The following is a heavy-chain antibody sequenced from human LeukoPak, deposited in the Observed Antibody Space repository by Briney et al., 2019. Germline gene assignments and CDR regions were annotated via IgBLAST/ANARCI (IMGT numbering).Heavy chain of an antibody. Sequence: GSLRLSCAASGFTFNSYSMNWIRQPPGKGLEWIGEINHSGSTNYNPSLKSRVTISVDTSKNQFSLKLSSVTAADTAVYYCARATIVLMVYAPDAFDIWGQGTMVTVSS. D-gene: IGHD2-8*01. CDR2: INHSGST. CDR1: GFTFNSYS. CDR3: ARATIVLMVYAPDAFDI. V-gene: IGHV4-34*01. J-gene: IGHJ3*02.